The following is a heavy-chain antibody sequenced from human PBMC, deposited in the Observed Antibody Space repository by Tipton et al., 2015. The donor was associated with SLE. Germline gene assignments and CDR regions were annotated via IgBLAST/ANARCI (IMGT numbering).Heavy chain of an antibody. CDR2: IYYSWNT. J-gene: IGHJ2*01. D-gene: IGHD2-2*01. Sequence: LRLSCTVSGGSISSSSYYWGWIRQPPGKGLEWIGSIYYSWNTYYNPSLKSRVTISVDTSKNQFSLKLSSVTAADTAVYYCARRLVAAANDWYFGLWGRGTLVTVSS. CDR1: GGSISSSSYY. CDR3: ARRLVAAANDWYFGL. V-gene: IGHV4-39*07.